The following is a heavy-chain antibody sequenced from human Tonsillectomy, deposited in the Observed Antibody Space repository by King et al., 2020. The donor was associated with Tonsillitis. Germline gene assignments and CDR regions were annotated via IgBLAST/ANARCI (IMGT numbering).Heavy chain of an antibody. V-gene: IGHV3-30*01. D-gene: IGHD6-19*01. CDR3: VKDGGSGWTDLDY. CDR1: GFTFSSSA. CDR2: ISSNGNAQ. Sequence: VQLVESGGGVVQPGRSLRLSCAASGFTFSSSAVHWVRQAPGKGLEWVTVISSNGNAQFYADFVKGRFTISRDNSKNTLYLQMNSLSAEDTAVFYCVKDGGSGWTDLDYWRQGTLVTVSS. J-gene: IGHJ4*02.